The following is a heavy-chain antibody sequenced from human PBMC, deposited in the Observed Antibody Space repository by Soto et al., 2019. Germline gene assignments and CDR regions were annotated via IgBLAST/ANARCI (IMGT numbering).Heavy chain of an antibody. V-gene: IGHV2-5*02. J-gene: IGHJ6*02. CDR1: GFSLSTSGVG. CDR3: AHSYCSGGSCYHSYYYYGMDV. D-gene: IGHD2-15*01. CDR2: IYWDDDK. Sequence: QITLKESGPTLVKPTQTLTLTCTFSGFSLSTSGVGVGWIRQPPGKALEWLALIYWDDDKRYSPSLKSRLTITKDTSKNQVVLTMTNMDPVDTATYYCAHSYCSGGSCYHSYYYYGMDVWGQGTTVTVSS.